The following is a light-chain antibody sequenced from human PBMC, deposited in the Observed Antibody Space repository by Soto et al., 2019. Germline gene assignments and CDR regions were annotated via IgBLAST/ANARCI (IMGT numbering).Light chain of an antibody. CDR3: CSYAGGASVV. V-gene: IGLV2-23*01. CDR2: EDN. J-gene: IGLJ2*01. CDR1: SSDVGRYNL. Sequence: QSALTQPASVSGSPGQSITISCTGTSSDVGRYNLVSWYQQHPGKAPKLMIFEDNEWPSGVSNRFSGSKSGNTASLTISGLQTEDEADYYCCSYAGGASVVFGGGTKLTVL.